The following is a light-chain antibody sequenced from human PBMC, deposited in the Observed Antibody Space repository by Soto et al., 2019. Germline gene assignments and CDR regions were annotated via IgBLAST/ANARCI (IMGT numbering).Light chain of an antibody. CDR1: QSVSSN. CDR2: GAS. J-gene: IGKJ2*01. CDR3: QQYNNLPLT. V-gene: IGKV3-15*01. Sequence: EIVMTQSPATLSVSPGERATLSCRASQSVSSNLAWYQQKPGQAPGLLIYGASTRATGIPARFSGSESGTEFTLTISSPQSEDFAVYYCQQYNNLPLTFGQGTKLEIK.